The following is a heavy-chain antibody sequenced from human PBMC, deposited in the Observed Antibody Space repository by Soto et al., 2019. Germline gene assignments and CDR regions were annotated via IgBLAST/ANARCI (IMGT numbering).Heavy chain of an antibody. Sequence: GASVKVSCKVSGYTLTELSMHWVRQAPGQGLEWMGGVDPEDGETIYAKKFQGRVTMTEDTSTDTAYMELSSLRSEDTAVYYCATARYYYGSESYYRFFGRWGQGTLVTVSS. V-gene: IGHV1-24*01. D-gene: IGHD3-10*01. CDR1: GYTLTELS. CDR2: VDPEDGET. CDR3: ATARYYYGSESYYRFFGR. J-gene: IGHJ4*02.